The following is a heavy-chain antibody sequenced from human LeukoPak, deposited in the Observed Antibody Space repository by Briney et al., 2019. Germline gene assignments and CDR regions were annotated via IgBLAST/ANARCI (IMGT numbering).Heavy chain of an antibody. CDR1: GGSFSGYY. CDR2: INHSGST. J-gene: IGHJ6*02. CDR3: ARGDPPGWSGYWDPYYYYGMDV. V-gene: IGHV4-34*01. Sequence: SETLSLTCAVYGGSFSGYYWSWIRQPPGKGLEWIGEINHSGSTNYNPSLKSRVTISVDTSKNQFSLKLSSVTAADTAVYHCARGDPPGWSGYWDPYYYYGMDVWGQGTTVTVSS. D-gene: IGHD3-3*01.